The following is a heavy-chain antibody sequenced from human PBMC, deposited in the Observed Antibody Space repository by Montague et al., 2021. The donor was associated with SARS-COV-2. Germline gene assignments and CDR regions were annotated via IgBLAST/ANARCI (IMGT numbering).Heavy chain of an antibody. CDR1: GGSISTTSYY. V-gene: IGHV4-39*07. J-gene: IGHJ5*02. Sequence: SETLSLTCTVSGGSISTTSYYWGWIRQPPGKGLEWIGSIYYSGYTHYNPSLKSRVTISVDTSKNHFSLRLSSVTAADTAVYYCARSSSWGIFDPWGQGTLVIVSS. CDR2: IYYSGYT. D-gene: IGHD6-13*01. CDR3: ARSSSWGIFDP.